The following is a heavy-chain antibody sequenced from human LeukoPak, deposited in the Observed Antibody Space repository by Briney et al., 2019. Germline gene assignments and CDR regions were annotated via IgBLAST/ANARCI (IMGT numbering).Heavy chain of an antibody. Sequence: SETLSLTCTVSGGSISSYYWSWIRQPPGKGLEWIGYIYSSGSTNYNPSLKSRVTISVDTSKNQFSLKLNSVTAADTAVCYCARPAYYYDSSGYLPYYFDYWGQGTLVTASS. J-gene: IGHJ4*02. D-gene: IGHD3-22*01. CDR3: ARPAYYYDSSGYLPYYFDY. CDR2: IYSSGST. CDR1: GGSISSYY. V-gene: IGHV4-59*08.